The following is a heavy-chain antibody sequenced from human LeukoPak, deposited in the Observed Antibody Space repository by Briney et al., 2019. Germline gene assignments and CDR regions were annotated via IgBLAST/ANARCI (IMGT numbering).Heavy chain of an antibody. V-gene: IGHV4-34*01. D-gene: IGHD3-10*01. Sequence: PSETLSLTCAVYGGSFSGYSWSWIRQPPGKGLEWIGEINHSGSTNFNPSLKSRVTISVDTSKNQFSLKLSSVTAADTAVYYCARGRLWFGELFGNWFDPWGQGTLVTVSS. CDR2: INHSGST. CDR3: ARGRLWFGELFGNWFDP. J-gene: IGHJ5*02. CDR1: GGSFSGYS.